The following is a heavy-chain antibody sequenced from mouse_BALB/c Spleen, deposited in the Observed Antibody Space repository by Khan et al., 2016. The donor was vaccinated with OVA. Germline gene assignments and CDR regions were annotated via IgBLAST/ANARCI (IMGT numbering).Heavy chain of an antibody. Sequence: VQLVESGAGLVQPGGSRKLSCAASGYTFSDYGMPWVRQAPGKGPEWVAFINNFAYSIYYADTVTGRFTISRENANNTLYLQMSTLRSEDTAMYYCAEAWAMEYWGQGTSVTVSS. CDR2: INNFAYSI. CDR1: GYTFSDYG. J-gene: IGHJ4*01. CDR3: AEAWAMEY. V-gene: IGHV5-15*02.